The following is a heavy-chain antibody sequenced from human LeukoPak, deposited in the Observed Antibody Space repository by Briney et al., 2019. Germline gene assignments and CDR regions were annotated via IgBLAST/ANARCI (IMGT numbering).Heavy chain of an antibody. Sequence: GGSLRLSCAASGFTFSTYAMTWVRQAPGKGLEWVSSITANGGSTYYADSVKGRFTISRDNSKNTLSLQMISLRAADTAVYHCARDSGSYLQPTDYWGQGTLVTVSS. J-gene: IGHJ4*02. CDR2: ITANGGST. D-gene: IGHD1-26*01. V-gene: IGHV3-23*01. CDR1: GFTFSTYA. CDR3: ARDSGSYLQPTDY.